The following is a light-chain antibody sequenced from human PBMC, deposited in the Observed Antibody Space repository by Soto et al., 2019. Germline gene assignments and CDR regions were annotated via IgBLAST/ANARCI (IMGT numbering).Light chain of an antibody. CDR3: AQGLATPFT. J-gene: IGKJ4*01. V-gene: IGKV4-1*01. Sequence: DIVMAQSPESLAVSLGERATINCKSSQSVLYGSNNNNYIAWYLQKPGQSPQLLIYLGSNRASGVPDRFSGSGSGTDFTLTISRVEAEDVGVYFCAQGLATPFTFGGGTKVDIK. CDR2: LGS. CDR1: QSVLYGSNNNNY.